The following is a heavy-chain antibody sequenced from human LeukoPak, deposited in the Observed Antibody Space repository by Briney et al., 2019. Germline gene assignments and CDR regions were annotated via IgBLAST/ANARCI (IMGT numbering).Heavy chain of an antibody. Sequence: GGSLRLSCAASGFTFSSYWMSWVRQAPGIGLEWVANIKQDGSERYYVDSVKGRFTISRDNSKNTLYLQMNSLKVDDTSVYYCAKGGEGDWGQGTPVTVSS. V-gene: IGHV3-7*04. CDR3: AKGGEGD. CDR1: GFTFSSYW. J-gene: IGHJ4*02. D-gene: IGHD2-21*01. CDR2: IKQDGSER.